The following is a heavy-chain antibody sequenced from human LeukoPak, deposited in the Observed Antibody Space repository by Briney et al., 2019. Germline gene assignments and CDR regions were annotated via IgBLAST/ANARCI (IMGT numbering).Heavy chain of an antibody. CDR3: ARDGYSGNDGL. CDR2: INPNSGGT. CDR1: GYTFTGYY. Sequence: ASVKVSCKASGYTFTGYYMHWVRQAPGQGLEWMGWINPNSGGTNYAQKFQGRVTMTRDTSKNQFSLKLSSVTAADTAVYYCARDGYSGNDGLWGQGSLVTVSS. J-gene: IGHJ4*02. D-gene: IGHD5-12*01. V-gene: IGHV1-2*02.